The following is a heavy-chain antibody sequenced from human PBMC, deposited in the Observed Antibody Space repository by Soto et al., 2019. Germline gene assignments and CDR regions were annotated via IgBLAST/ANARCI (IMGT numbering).Heavy chain of an antibody. CDR2: INNSGGGT. Sequence: GGSLRLSCAASGFHFSTYAMSWVRQAPGKGLEWVSTINNSGGGTYSPDSMKGRFTISRDNSKNTVYLQINSLRAEDTAIYYCAKDLDTHVFNFDYSGQGTLDIVSS. V-gene: IGHV3-23*01. D-gene: IGHD5-18*01. CDR1: GFHFSTYA. J-gene: IGHJ4*02. CDR3: AKDLDTHVFNFDY.